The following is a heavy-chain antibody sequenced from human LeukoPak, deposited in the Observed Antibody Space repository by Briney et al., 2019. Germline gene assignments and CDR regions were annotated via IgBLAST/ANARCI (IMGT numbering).Heavy chain of an antibody. Sequence: ASVKVSCKASGGTSSSYAISWVRQAPGQGLEWMGRIIPIFGIANYAQKFQGRVTITADKSTSTAYMELSSLRSEDTAVYYCASFSATVVTGSYWGQGTLVTVSS. CDR2: IIPIFGIA. V-gene: IGHV1-69*04. CDR1: GGTSSSYA. D-gene: IGHD4-23*01. CDR3: ASFSATVVTGSY. J-gene: IGHJ4*02.